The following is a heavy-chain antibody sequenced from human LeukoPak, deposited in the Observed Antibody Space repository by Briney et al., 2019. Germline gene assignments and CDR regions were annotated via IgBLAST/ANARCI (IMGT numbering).Heavy chain of an antibody. J-gene: IGHJ5*02. D-gene: IGHD6-25*01. Sequence: ASVKVSCEASGYILTKHNMHWVRQAPGQGLEWMGIINPSSGHTSYAQKFQGRITMTRDISTSTVYMELSSPRSEDTAVYYCARDSVAASNWFDPWGQGTLVTVSS. CDR2: INPSSGHT. CDR1: GYILTKHN. V-gene: IGHV1-46*01. CDR3: ARDSVAASNWFDP.